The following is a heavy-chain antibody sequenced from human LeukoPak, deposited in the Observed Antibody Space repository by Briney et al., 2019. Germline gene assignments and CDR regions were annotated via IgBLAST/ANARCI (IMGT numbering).Heavy chain of an antibody. CDR1: GFTFSSYS. D-gene: IGHD3-3*01. Sequence: GGSLRLSCAASGFTFSSYSMNWVRQAPGKGLEWVSSISTSSSYIYYADSVKARFTISRDTAKNSLYLQMNSLRAEDTAIYYCARDERLLSFLKWGQGTLVTVSS. J-gene: IGHJ4*02. CDR2: ISTSSSYI. CDR3: ARDERLLSFLK. V-gene: IGHV3-21*04.